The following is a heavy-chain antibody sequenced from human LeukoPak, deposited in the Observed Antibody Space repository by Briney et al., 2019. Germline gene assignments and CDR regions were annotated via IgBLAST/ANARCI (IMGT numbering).Heavy chain of an antibody. CDR3: TRMTTGHDY. CDR1: GVSFDDYY. J-gene: IGHJ4*02. CDR2: INHSGYT. D-gene: IGHD4-17*01. Sequence: PSETLSLTSAVSGVSFDDYYWSWGRRTPGKGLEWIGEINHSGYTNDSPSLKSRVTLSIDTSRKQFSLNLRSVTVADAGIYYCTRMTTGHDYWGQGTLATVSS. V-gene: IGHV4-34*01.